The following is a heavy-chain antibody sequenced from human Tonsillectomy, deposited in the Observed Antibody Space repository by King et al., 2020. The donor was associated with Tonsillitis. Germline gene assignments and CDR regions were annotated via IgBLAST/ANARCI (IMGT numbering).Heavy chain of an antibody. D-gene: IGHD2-2*01. CDR1: GFTFGDYA. Sequence: VQLVESGGGLVQPGRSLRLSCTASGFTFGDYAVTWVRQAPGKGLEWVSFIKSKSYAETTEYAASVKGRFTISRDDSKSIAYLQMNSLKTEDTAVYYCTCRPNYGMGGWGPGNTVTVPP. CDR3: TCRPNYGMGG. CDR2: IKSKSYAETT. V-gene: IGHV3-49*04. J-gene: IGHJ6*01.